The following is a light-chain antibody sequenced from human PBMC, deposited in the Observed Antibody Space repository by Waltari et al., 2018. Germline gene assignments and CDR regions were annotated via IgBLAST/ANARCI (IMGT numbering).Light chain of an antibody. Sequence: QPALIQPAPSSGPPGQPTTTSCTGTSSDVGGYNYVSWYQQHPVKAPKLMIYDVSNRPSGVSQRCSGSKSGNTAVLTISGTQAGDEADYYCSSSTSSRTEVLGGGTKLTVL. J-gene: IGLJ2*01. CDR3: SSSTSSRTEV. CDR2: DVS. V-gene: IGLV2-14*03. CDR1: SSDVGGYNY.